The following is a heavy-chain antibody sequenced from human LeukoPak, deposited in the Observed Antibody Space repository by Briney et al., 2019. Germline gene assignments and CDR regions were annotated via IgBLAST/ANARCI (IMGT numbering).Heavy chain of an antibody. Sequence: SETLSLTCTVSGGSISSGDYYWNWIRQPPGKGLEWIGYIYYSGSTYYNPSLKSRVSISIDTSRNQFSLKLSSVTAADTAVYYCARGYCSSTSCYRGAFDIWGQGTMVTVSS. V-gene: IGHV4-30-4*08. CDR2: IYYSGST. J-gene: IGHJ3*02. CDR1: GGSISSGDYY. CDR3: ARGYCSSTSCYRGAFDI. D-gene: IGHD2-2*01.